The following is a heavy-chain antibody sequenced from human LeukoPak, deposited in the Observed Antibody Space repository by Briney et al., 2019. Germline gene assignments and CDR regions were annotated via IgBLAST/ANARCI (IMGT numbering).Heavy chain of an antibody. V-gene: IGHV3-33*01. CDR1: GFTFTNYG. CDR3: ARALPGNSYGYIDY. CDR2: IWYDGTNK. D-gene: IGHD5-18*01. Sequence: GGSLTLPCAVSGFTFTNYGELGVREARGKGLVGLVVIWYDGTNKYCADSVKGRFTTSRDNSDSTLYLQMNSLRAEDTAFYYCARALPGNSYGYIDYWGQGTLVTVSS. J-gene: IGHJ4*02.